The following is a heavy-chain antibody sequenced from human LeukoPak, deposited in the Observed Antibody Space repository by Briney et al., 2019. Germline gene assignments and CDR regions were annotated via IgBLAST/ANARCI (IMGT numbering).Heavy chain of an antibody. D-gene: IGHD4-23*01. CDR3: VRGNDYGGPHY. J-gene: IGHJ4*02. CDR2: IDRDGSRI. Sequence: GGSLRLSCAVSGFTFSSYWMHWVRQAPGKGLVWVSRIDRDGSRINYADSAKGRFTISRDNGKNTLFLQMNSLRAEDAAVYYCVRGNDYGGPHYWGQGTLVTVSS. CDR1: GFTFSSYW. V-gene: IGHV3-74*01.